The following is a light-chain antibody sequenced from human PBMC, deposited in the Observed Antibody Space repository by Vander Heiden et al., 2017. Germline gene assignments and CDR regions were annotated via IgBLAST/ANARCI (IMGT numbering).Light chain of an antibody. CDR1: NIARKS. CDR3: QVWDSNSDHVV. Sequence: YVLTPPPSVSLAPGPAAKMLWRRNNIARKSGHWYQQKPGQAPVLVVYDNSDRPSGIPERFSGSNSGNTATLTITRVDAGDEAVYYCQVWDSNSDHVVFGGGTKLTVL. J-gene: IGLJ2*01. V-gene: IGLV3-21*02. CDR2: DNS.